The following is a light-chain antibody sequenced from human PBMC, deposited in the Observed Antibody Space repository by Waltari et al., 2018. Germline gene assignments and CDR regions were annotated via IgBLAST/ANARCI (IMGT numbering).Light chain of an antibody. V-gene: IGLV1-44*01. CDR2: GNS. CDR3: STWDYRLSAWV. Sequence: QSALTQETSLSGTVGQKVTLSCTGNINNIGSYHVGWYQQISHGAPKTVLFGNSLPSGIPDRLSGSKSGTTASLTISGLQPEDEADYYCSTWDYRLSAWVFGGGTKLTVL. J-gene: IGLJ3*02. CDR1: INNIGSYH.